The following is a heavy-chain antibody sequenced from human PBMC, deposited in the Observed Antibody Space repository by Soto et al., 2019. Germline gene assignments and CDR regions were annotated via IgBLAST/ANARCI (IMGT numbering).Heavy chain of an antibody. V-gene: IGHV3-30-3*01. J-gene: IGHJ4*02. Sequence: QVQLVESGGGVVQPGRSLRLSCAASGFTFSSYAMHWVRQAPGKGLEWVALISYDGSNKYYADSVKGRFTISRDNSKNTLYLQMNSLRAEDTAVYYCARVPGGTRLAEWTYYFDSWGQGTLVAVSA. CDR1: GFTFSSYA. D-gene: IGHD3-16*01. CDR3: ARVPGGTRLAEWTYYFDS. CDR2: ISYDGSNK.